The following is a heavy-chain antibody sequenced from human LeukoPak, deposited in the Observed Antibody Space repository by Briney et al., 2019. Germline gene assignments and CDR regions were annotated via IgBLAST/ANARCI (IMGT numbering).Heavy chain of an antibody. CDR1: GGSFSGYY. CDR3: ARGTYYDFWSGFDYYGMDV. D-gene: IGHD3-3*01. V-gene: IGHV4-34*01. Sequence: SSETLSLTCAVYGGSFSGYYWSWIRQPPGKGLEWIGEINHSGSTNYNPSLKSRVTISVDTSKNQFSLKLSSVAAADTAVYYCARGTYYDFWSGFDYYGMDVWGQGTTVTVSS. J-gene: IGHJ6*02. CDR2: INHSGST.